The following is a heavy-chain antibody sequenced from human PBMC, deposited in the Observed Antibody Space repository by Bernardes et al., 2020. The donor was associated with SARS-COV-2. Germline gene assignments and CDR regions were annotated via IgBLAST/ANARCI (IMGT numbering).Heavy chain of an antibody. CDR2: IYHSGSS. Sequence: SETLFLTCSVSGGSISSYYWNWIRQPPGKGLEWIGYIYHSGSSYYNPSLKSRVSFSVDTSKNQFSLKLNSVTAADTAVYYCAGVATINFDSWGQGTLVTVSS. D-gene: IGHD5-12*01. CDR1: GGSISSYY. J-gene: IGHJ4*02. V-gene: IGHV4-59*01. CDR3: AGVATINFDS.